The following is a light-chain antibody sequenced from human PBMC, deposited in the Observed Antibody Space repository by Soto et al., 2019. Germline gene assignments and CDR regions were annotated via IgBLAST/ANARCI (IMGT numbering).Light chain of an antibody. CDR3: QQYNDWPRT. CDR2: GAS. J-gene: IGKJ1*01. CDR1: QSISSS. Sequence: EIVLTQSPGTLSLCPGERAALSCRASQSISSSFLAWYQQKPGQAPRLLSYGASTRATGIPARFSGSGSGTEFTLTISSLKSEDFAVYYCQQYNDWPRTFGQGTKVDIK. V-gene: IGKV3-15*01.